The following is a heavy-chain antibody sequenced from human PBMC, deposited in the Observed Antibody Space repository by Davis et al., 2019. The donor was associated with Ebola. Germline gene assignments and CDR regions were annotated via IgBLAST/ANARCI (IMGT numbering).Heavy chain of an antibody. Sequence: GESLRLSCAASGYTFTGYYMHWVRQAPGQGLEWMGWINPNSGGTNYAPKFQGWVTMTRDTSIRTAYMELSRLRSDDTAVYYCARGGGSSKRTMGYWGQGTLVTVSS. CDR3: ARGGGSSKRTMGY. D-gene: IGHD1-26*01. CDR1: GYTFTGYY. V-gene: IGHV1-2*04. CDR2: INPNSGGT. J-gene: IGHJ4*02.